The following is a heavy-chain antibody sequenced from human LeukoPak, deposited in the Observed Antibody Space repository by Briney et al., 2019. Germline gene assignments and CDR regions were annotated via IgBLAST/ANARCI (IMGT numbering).Heavy chain of an antibody. D-gene: IGHD3-10*01. V-gene: IGHV1-18*01. CDR2: VSGYNGNT. CDR1: GYTFTSYG. CDR3: ARDWDNGSPMVRGVTFVRAFDI. Sequence: GASVKVSCKASGYTFTSYGISWVRQAPGQGLEWVGWVSGYNGNTNYAQKFQGRVTMTTDTSASTVYMELRSLTSDDTAVYYCARDWDNGSPMVRGVTFVRAFDIWGQGTMVTVSS. J-gene: IGHJ3*02.